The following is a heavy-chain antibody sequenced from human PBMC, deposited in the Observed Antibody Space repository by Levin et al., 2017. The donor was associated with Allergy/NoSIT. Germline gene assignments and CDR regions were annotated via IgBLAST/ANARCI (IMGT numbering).Heavy chain of an antibody. J-gene: IGHJ3*02. Sequence: SQTLSLTCSVSGGSISSSNFYWACIRQSPGKGLECIENIYYSGTTFYNPSLKSRVTISIDTSQNQFSLDLGSVTATDTAVYYCVRPESGSGGFDIWGQGTMVTVSS. CDR1: GGSISSSNFY. V-gene: IGHV4-39*01. CDR2: IYYSGTT. D-gene: IGHD3-10*01. CDR3: VRPESGSGGFDI.